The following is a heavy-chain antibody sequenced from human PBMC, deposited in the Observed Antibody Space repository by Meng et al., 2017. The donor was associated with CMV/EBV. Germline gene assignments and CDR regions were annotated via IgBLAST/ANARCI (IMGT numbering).Heavy chain of an antibody. J-gene: IGHJ4*02. D-gene: IGHD2-2*01. CDR2: IIPIFGTA. Sequence: TFSSYAISWVRQAPGQGLEWMGGIIPIFGTANYAQKLQGRVTITTDESTSTAYMELSSLRSEDTAVYYCARAGDIVVVPAASGLDYWGQGTLVTVSS. CDR1: TFSSYA. V-gene: IGHV1-69*05. CDR3: ARAGDIVVVPAASGLDY.